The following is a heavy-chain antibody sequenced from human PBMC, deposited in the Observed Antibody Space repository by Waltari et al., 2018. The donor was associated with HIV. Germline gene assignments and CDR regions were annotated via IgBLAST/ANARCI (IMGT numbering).Heavy chain of an antibody. Sequence: QVQLQESGPGLVKPSQTLSITCSVSGDSLRRDKFYWSWIGQPAGKGLEWIGRVYTSGGTIYNYSLQSRATLSLGASKNLLSLILFSVTAADTAIYYCAAARDELAATGGWEYWGQGTLVIVSS. V-gene: IGHV4-61*02. J-gene: IGHJ4*02. D-gene: IGHD2-8*02. CDR1: GDSLRRDKFY. CDR3: AAARDELAATGGWEY. CDR2: VYTSGGT.